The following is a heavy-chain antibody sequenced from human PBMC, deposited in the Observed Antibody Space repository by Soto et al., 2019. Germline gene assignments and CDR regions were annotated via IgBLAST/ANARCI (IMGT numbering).Heavy chain of an antibody. Sequence: GGALRLSCAVSVFTFDDNAMHWVRQAPEKGLEWVSGINWKSDIGYADSVKGRFTISRDNAENSLYLQMNGLRAEDTALYYCAISQDRGGRTTFIYWGQGTQVTVSS. D-gene: IGHD3-16*01. CDR3: AISQDRGGRTTFIY. CDR1: VFTFDDNA. V-gene: IGHV3-9*01. CDR2: INWKSDI. J-gene: IGHJ4*02.